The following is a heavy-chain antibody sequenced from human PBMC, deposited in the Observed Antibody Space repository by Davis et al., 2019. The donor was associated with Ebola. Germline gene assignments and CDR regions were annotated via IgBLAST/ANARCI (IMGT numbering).Heavy chain of an antibody. V-gene: IGHV3-11*04. CDR3: ARGGLDIWFGEFTFDY. D-gene: IGHD3-10*01. CDR2: ISSSGSTI. Sequence: GESLKISCAASGFTFSDYYMSWIRQAPGKGLEWVSYISSSGSTIYYADSVKGRFTISRDNAKNSLYLQMNSLRAEDTAVYYCARGGLDIWFGEFTFDYWGQGTLVTVSS. CDR1: GFTFSDYY. J-gene: IGHJ4*02.